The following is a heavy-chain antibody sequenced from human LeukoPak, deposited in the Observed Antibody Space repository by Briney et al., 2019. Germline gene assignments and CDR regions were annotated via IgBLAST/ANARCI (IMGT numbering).Heavy chain of an antibody. D-gene: IGHD3-22*01. CDR1: GGTFSSYA. V-gene: IGHV1-69*05. Sequence: SVKVSCKASGGTFSSYAISWVRQAPGQGLEWMGGIIPIFSTANYAQKFQGRVTMTRNTPISTAYMELSSLRSEDTAVYYCARGNQYYYDSSGHFDYWGQGTLVTVSS. J-gene: IGHJ4*02. CDR3: ARGNQYYYDSSGHFDY. CDR2: IIPIFSTA.